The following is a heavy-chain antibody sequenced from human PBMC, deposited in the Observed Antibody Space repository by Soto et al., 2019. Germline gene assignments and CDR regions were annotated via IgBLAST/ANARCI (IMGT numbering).Heavy chain of an antibody. V-gene: IGHV1-69*13. Sequence: ASVKVSCKASGGTFSSYAISWVRQAPGQGLEWMGGIIPIFGTANYAQKFQGRVTITADESTSTAYMELSSLRSEDTAVYYCAREKCSGGSCYLDAFDIWGQGTMVPSPQ. CDR3: AREKCSGGSCYLDAFDI. CDR2: IIPIFGTA. D-gene: IGHD2-15*01. J-gene: IGHJ3*02. CDR1: GGTFSSYA.